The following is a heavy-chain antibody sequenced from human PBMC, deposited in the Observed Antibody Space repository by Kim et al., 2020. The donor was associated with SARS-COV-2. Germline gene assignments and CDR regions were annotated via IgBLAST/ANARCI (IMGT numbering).Heavy chain of an antibody. CDR2: ISYDGSNK. V-gene: IGHV3-30*04. CDR1: GFTFNNYA. J-gene: IGHJ4*02. CDR3: ARALGGSYYSGLDY. D-gene: IGHD1-26*01. Sequence: GGSLRLSCAASGFTFNNYAMHWVRQAPGKGLEWVAVISYDGSNKYYADSVKGRFTISRDNSKNTLYLQVNSLRADDTAVYYSARALGGSYYSGLDYWGQGTLVTVSS.